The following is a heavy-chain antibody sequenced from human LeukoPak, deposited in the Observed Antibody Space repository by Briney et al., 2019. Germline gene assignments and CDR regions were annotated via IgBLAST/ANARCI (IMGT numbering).Heavy chain of an antibody. CDR1: GYIFTTYD. D-gene: IGHD7-27*01. CDR3: ARRKFLGWFDP. V-gene: IGHV1-8*03. Sequence: ASVKVSCKASGYIFTTYDIGWVRQATGQGLEWMGWLNPNSGNAGYAQKFQGRVTISRNTSISTVYMELSSLRSDDTAIYYCARRKFLGWFDPWGQGTLVTVSS. CDR2: LNPNSGNA. J-gene: IGHJ5*02.